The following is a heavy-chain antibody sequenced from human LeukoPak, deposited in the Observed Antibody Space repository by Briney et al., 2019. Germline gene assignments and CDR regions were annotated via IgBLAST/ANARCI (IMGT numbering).Heavy chain of an antibody. CDR2: INPNSGGT. CDR1: GYTFTGYY. Sequence: ASVKVSCKASGYTFTGYYMHWVRQAPGQGLEWMGWINPNSGGTNYAQKFQGRVTMNRDTSISTAYMELSRLRSDDTAVYYCARGTRAPRAAAGMLYYFDYWGQGTLCTVSS. J-gene: IGHJ4*02. D-gene: IGHD6-13*01. CDR3: ARGTRAPRAAAGMLYYFDY. V-gene: IGHV1-2*02.